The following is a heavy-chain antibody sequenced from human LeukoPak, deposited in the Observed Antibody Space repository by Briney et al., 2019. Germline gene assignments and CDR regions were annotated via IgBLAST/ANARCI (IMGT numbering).Heavy chain of an antibody. CDR3: ARVRGSGSYTPYYYYGMDV. D-gene: IGHD3-10*01. Sequence: GGSLRLSCAASGFTFSSYSMNWVRQAPGKGLEWVSSISSSSYIYYADSVKGRFTISRDNAKNSLYLQMNSLRAEDTAVYYCARVRGSGSYTPYYYYGMDVWGKGTTVTVSS. CDR1: GFTFSSYS. CDR2: ISSSSYI. J-gene: IGHJ6*04. V-gene: IGHV3-21*01.